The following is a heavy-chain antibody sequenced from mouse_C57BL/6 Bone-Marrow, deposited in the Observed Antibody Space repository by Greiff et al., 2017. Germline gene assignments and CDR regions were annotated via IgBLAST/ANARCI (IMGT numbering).Heavy chain of an antibody. D-gene: IGHD2-4*01. Sequence: EVMLVESGGDLVKPGGSLKLSCAASGFTFSSYGMSWVRQTPDKRLEWVATISSGGSYTYYPDSVKGRFTISRDNAKNTLYLQMSSLKSEYTAMYYCARHGYDYAWFAYWGQGTLVTVSA. CDR1: GFTFSSYG. CDR2: ISSGGSYT. J-gene: IGHJ3*01. CDR3: ARHGYDYAWFAY. V-gene: IGHV5-6*01.